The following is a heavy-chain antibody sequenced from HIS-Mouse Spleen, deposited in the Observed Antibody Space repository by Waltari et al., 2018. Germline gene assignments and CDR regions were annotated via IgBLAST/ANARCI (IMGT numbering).Heavy chain of an antibody. CDR3: AREIPYSSSWYDWYFDL. Sequence: QLLLQESGPGLVNPSETLSLPCTVSRGSISSSSYYWGWIRQTPGKGLEWIGSIYYSGSTYYNPSLKSRVTISVDTSKNQFSLKLSSVTAADTAVYYCAREIPYSSSWYDWYFDLWGRGTLVTVSS. J-gene: IGHJ2*01. D-gene: IGHD6-13*01. V-gene: IGHV4-39*07. CDR1: RGSISSSSYY. CDR2: IYYSGST.